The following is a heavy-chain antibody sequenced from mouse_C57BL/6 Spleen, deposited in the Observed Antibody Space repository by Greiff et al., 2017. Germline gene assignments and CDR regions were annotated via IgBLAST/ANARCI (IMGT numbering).Heavy chain of an antibody. J-gene: IGHJ2*01. CDR3: ARRGKGDYFDY. CDR1: GYTFTSYW. Sequence: QVHVKQPGAELVRPGSSVKLSCKASGYTFTSYWMHWVKQRPIQGLEWIGNIDPSDSETHYNQKFKDKATLTVDKSSSTAYMQLSSLTSEDSAVYYCARRGKGDYFDYWGQGTTLTVSS. V-gene: IGHV1-52*01. D-gene: IGHD1-3*01. CDR2: IDPSDSET.